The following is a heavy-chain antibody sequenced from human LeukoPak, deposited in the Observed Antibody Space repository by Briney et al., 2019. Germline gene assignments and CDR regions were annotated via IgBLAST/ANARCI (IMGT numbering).Heavy chain of an antibody. Sequence: PGGSLRLSCAASGFTFSDYYMSWIRQAPGKGLEWVSYISSSGSTIYYADSVKGRFTISRDNAKNSLYLQMNSLRAEDTAVYYCAKRPITIFGAGNAFDIWGQGTMVTVSS. CDR2: ISSSGSTI. CDR1: GFTFSDYY. CDR3: AKRPITIFGAGNAFDI. J-gene: IGHJ3*02. D-gene: IGHD3-3*01. V-gene: IGHV3-11*04.